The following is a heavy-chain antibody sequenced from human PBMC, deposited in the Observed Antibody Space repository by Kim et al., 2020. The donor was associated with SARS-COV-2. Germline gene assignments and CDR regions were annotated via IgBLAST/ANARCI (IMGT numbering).Heavy chain of an antibody. J-gene: IGHJ4*02. CDR2: ISSSSSYI. V-gene: IGHV3-21*01. D-gene: IGHD3-3*01. CDR1: GFTFSSYS. Sequence: GSLRLSCAASGFTFSSYSMNWVRQAPGKGLEWVSSISSSSSYIYYADSVKGRFTISRDNAKNSLYLQMNSLRAEDTAVYYCARDRRELYYDFWSGYCHNDYWGQGTLVTVSS. CDR3: ARDRRELYYDFWSGYCHNDY.